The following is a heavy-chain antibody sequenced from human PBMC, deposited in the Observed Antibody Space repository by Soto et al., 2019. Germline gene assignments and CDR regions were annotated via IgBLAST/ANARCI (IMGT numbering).Heavy chain of an antibody. CDR1: GYTLTELS. V-gene: IGHV1-2*04. J-gene: IGHJ5*02. Sequence: ASVKVSCKVSGYTLTELSMHWVRQAPGQGLEWMGWINPNSGGTNYAQKFQGWVTMTRDTSISTAYMELSRLRSDDTAVYFCAISRITMVRGVSNWFDPWGKGTLVTVSS. CDR3: AISRITMVRGVSNWFDP. D-gene: IGHD3-10*01. CDR2: INPNSGGT.